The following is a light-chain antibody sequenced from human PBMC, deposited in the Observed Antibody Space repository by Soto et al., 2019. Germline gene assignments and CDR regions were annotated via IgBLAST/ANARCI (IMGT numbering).Light chain of an antibody. CDR2: AAS. CDR1: QSISNNY. CDR3: QQYGSSPTSFT. J-gene: IGKJ3*01. V-gene: IGKV3-20*01. Sequence: EIVLTQSPGTLSLSPGERATLSCRASQSISNNYLTWYQQKPGQAPRLLIYAASSRATGIPDRFSGSGSGTDFTPTISRLEPEDFAVYYCQQYGSSPTSFTFGPGTKVDIK.